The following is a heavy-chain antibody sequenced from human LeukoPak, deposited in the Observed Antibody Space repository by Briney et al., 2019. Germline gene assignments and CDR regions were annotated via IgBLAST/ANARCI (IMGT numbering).Heavy chain of an antibody. V-gene: IGHV3-30*02. D-gene: IGHD1-26*01. CDR2: IRYDGSNK. CDR1: GFTFSSYG. CDR3: AKDLGGSYDYFFDY. J-gene: IGHJ4*02. Sequence: GGSLRLSCAASGFTFSSYGMHWVRQAPGKGLEWVAFIRYDGSNKYYADSVKGRFTISRDNSKNTLYLQMNSLRAEDTAVYYCAKDLGGSYDYFFDYWGQGTLVTVSS.